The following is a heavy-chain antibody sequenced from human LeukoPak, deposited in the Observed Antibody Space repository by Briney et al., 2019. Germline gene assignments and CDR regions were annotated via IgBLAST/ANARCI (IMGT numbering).Heavy chain of an antibody. V-gene: IGHV3-23*01. D-gene: IGHD1-26*01. CDR3: AKEHRYSGSSP. CDR1: GFTFSSYA. Sequence: GGSLRLSCAASGFTFSSYAMSWVRQAPGKGLEWVSAISGSGGSTYYADSVKGRFTISRGNSKNTLYLRMNSLRAEDTAVYYCAKEHRYSGSSPWGQGTLVTVSS. J-gene: IGHJ5*02. CDR2: ISGSGGST.